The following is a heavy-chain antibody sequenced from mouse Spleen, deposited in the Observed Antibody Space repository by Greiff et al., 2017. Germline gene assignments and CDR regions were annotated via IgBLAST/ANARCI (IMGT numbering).Heavy chain of an antibody. CDR2: ISSGGSYT. J-gene: IGHJ2*01. CDR3: ARQGYYGNYGY. Sequence: DVQLQESGGGLVKPGGSLKLSCAASGFTFSSYAMSWVRQTPEKRLEWVATISSGGSYTYYPDSVKGRFTISRDNAKNTLYLQMSSLRSEDTAMYYCARQGYYGNYGYWGQGTTLTVSS. D-gene: IGHD2-1*01. CDR1: GFTFSSYA. V-gene: IGHV5-9-3*01.